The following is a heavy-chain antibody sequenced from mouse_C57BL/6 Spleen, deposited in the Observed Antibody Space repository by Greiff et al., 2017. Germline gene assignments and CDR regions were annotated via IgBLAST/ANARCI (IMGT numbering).Heavy chain of an antibody. D-gene: IGHD1-1*01. CDR1: GYTFTDYE. Sequence: QVQLQQSGAELVRPGASVTLSCKASGYTFTDYEMHWVKQTPVHGLDWIGAIDPETGGTAYNQKFKGKAILTADKSSSTAYIELRSLTSEDSAVYYCTKLLRSAMDYWGQGTSVTVSS. CDR3: TKLLRSAMDY. CDR2: IDPETGGT. J-gene: IGHJ4*01. V-gene: IGHV1-15*01.